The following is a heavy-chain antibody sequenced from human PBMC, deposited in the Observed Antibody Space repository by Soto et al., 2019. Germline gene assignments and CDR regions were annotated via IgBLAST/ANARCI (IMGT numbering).Heavy chain of an antibody. J-gene: IGHJ4*02. CDR3: ARSPGSGDYVDY. CDR1: GGSVSSDSYY. CDR2: IYFSGTT. D-gene: IGHD4-17*01. V-gene: IGHV4-61*01. Sequence: QVQLQESGPRLVQPSETLSLTCSVSGGSVSSDSYYWSWIRHPPGAGLEWIGYIYFSGTTNYNPSLESRVTILVDSSKNQFSLKLSSVTAADTAVYYCARSPGSGDYVDYWGQGTLVAVSS.